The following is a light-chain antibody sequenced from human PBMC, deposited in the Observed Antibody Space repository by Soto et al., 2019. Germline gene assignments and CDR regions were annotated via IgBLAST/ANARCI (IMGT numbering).Light chain of an antibody. V-gene: IGKV3-20*01. CDR2: GAS. CDR3: QQYGCSPRVT. CDR1: QSVSSNY. J-gene: IGKJ4*01. Sequence: EIVLTQSPGTLSLSPGERATLSCRASQSVSSNYLAWYQQKPGQAPRLLIYGASSRATGIPDSFSGSGSGTDFTRTISRLEPEDFAVYYCQQYGCSPRVTFGGGTKVEIK.